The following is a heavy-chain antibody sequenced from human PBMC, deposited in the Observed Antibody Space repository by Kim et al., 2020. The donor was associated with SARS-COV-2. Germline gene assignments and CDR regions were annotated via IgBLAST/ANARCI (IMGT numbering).Heavy chain of an antibody. CDR2: ISSSSSTI. D-gene: IGHD3-9*01. CDR1: GFTFSSYS. V-gene: IGHV3-48*02. Sequence: GGSLRLSCAASGFTFSSYSMNWVRQAPGKGLEWVSYISSSSSTIYYADSVKGRFTISRDNAKNSLYLQMNSLRDEDTAVYYCARDYLSGPYDILTYHDYWGQGTLVTVSS. CDR3: ARDYLSGPYDILTYHDY. J-gene: IGHJ4*02.